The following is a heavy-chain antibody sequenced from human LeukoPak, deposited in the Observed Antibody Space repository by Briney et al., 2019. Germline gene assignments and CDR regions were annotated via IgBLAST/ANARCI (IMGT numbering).Heavy chain of an antibody. Sequence: PWGSLRLSCVASGFTFSSCAMSWVRQAPGKGLEWVSAISRSGKNTYYEDSVKGRFTISRDNSENTLYLQMGSLGAEDTAVYYCAKETIDGVGVPRSDYWGQGTLVTVSS. D-gene: IGHD5-24*01. CDR3: AKETIDGVGVPRSDY. V-gene: IGHV3-23*01. J-gene: IGHJ4*02. CDR1: GFTFSSCA. CDR2: ISRSGKNT.